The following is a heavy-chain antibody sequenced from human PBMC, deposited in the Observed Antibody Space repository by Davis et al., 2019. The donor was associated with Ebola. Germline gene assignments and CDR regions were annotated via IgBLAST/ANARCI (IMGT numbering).Heavy chain of an antibody. CDR3: TRGSRGWYFDL. D-gene: IGHD3-10*01. CDR2: TYYRSKWYN. J-gene: IGHJ2*01. CDR1: VDSVSSNSVA. Sequence: SQTLSLTCAISVDSVSSNSVAWHWIRQSPSRGLEWLGRTYYRSKWYNDYAESVKSRLTINPDTSKNQFSLHLNSVTPDDTAVYYCTRGSRGWYFDLWGRGALVTVSS. V-gene: IGHV6-1*01.